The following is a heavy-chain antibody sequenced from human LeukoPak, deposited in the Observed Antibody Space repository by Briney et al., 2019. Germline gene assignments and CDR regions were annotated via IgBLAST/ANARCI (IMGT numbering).Heavy chain of an antibody. CDR3: ARESPNGDWNN. CDR1: GGSINNYY. V-gene: IGHV4-4*07. CDR2: IYSSGST. Sequence: SETLSLTCTVSGGSINNYYWSWIRQPAGKGLEWIGRIYSSGSTNYYSSLKSRLTMSVDTSKNQFSLKLRSVTAADTAVYYCARESPNGDWNNWGQGTLVTVSS. D-gene: IGHD1/OR15-1a*01. J-gene: IGHJ4*02.